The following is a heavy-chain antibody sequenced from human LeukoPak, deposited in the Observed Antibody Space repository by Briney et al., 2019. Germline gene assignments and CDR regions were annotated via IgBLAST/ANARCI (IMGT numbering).Heavy chain of an antibody. V-gene: IGHV4-59*01. CDR2: SYYSGRT. CDR3: ARGQKYRNGYTVTELGSGYFDY. Sequence: PSETLSLTCSVSGGSISSYYWTWIRQPPGRGLEWIGYSYYSGRTSYNPSLKSRVTTSVDTSKNHFSLTLSSVTAADTAVYYCARGQKYRNGYTVTELGSGYFDYWGQGTLVTVSS. J-gene: IGHJ4*02. CDR1: GGSISSYY. D-gene: IGHD5-18*01.